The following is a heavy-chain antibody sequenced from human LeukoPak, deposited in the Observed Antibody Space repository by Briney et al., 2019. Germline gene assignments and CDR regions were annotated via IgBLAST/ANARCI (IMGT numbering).Heavy chain of an antibody. CDR2: IIPILRSP. D-gene: IGHD6-6*01. CDR1: GVTFSNSA. CDR3: ARGPRYSSASITGYYYMGV. V-gene: IGHV1-69*05. Sequence: ASVKVSCKASGVTFSNSAISWVRQAPGQGLEWMGGIIPILRSPNYAPKFQDRVTITTDESTSTVYMHLSSLRSDDTAVYYCARGPRYSSASITGYYYMGVWGIGTTVIVSS. J-gene: IGHJ6*03.